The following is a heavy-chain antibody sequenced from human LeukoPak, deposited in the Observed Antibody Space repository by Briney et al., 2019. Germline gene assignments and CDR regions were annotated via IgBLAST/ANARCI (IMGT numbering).Heavy chain of an antibody. Sequence: WASVKVSCKASGYTFTGYYMHWVRQAPGQGLEWMGWINPNSGGTNYAQKFQGRVTMTRDMSISTAYMEVSRLRSDDTAVYYCARPIYDSSGPFDYWGQGTLVTVSS. CDR3: ARPIYDSSGPFDY. CDR2: INPNSGGT. V-gene: IGHV1-2*02. CDR1: GYTFTGYY. J-gene: IGHJ4*02. D-gene: IGHD3-22*01.